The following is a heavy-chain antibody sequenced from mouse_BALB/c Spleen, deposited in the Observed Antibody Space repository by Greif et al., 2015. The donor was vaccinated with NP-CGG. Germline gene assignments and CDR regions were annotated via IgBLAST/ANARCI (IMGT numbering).Heavy chain of an antibody. CDR2: ISGGGSYT. V-gene: IGHV5-9-2*01. J-gene: IGHJ4*01. Sequence: EVHLVESGGGLVKPGGSLKLSCAASGFTFSSYGMSWVRQTPEKRLEWVATISGGGSYTYYPDSVKGRFTISRDNAKNNLYLQMSSLRSEDTALYYCARHDDRYDEITYAMDYWGQGTSVTVSS. CDR1: GFTFSSYG. CDR3: ARHDDRYDEITYAMDY. D-gene: IGHD2-14*01.